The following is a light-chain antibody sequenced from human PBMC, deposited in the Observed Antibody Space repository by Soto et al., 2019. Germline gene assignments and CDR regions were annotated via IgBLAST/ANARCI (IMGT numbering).Light chain of an antibody. CDR2: GAS. CDR3: QQDGSSPQYT. V-gene: IGKV3-20*01. Sequence: EIVLTQSPCTLSLSPLERATLSCRASQSVGSSHLAWYQQKPGQAPRLLIYGASSRATGIPDRFSGSGSGTDFTLTISRLEPEDFAVYYCQQDGSSPQYTFGQGTKVDIK. CDR1: QSVGSSH. J-gene: IGKJ2*01.